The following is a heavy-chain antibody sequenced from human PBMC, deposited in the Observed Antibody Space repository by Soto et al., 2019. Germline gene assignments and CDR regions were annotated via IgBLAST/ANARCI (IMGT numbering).Heavy chain of an antibody. V-gene: IGHV1-18*01. CDR1: GYTFTSYG. J-gene: IGHJ5*02. CDR3: ARDQVVVITSHWFDP. CDR2: ISAYNGNT. D-gene: IGHD3-22*01. Sequence: ASVKVSCKASGYTFTSYGISWVRQAPGQGLEWMGWISAYNGNTNYAQKLQGRVTMTTDTSTSTAYMELRSLRSDDTAVYYCARDQVVVITSHWFDPWGQGTLVTVS.